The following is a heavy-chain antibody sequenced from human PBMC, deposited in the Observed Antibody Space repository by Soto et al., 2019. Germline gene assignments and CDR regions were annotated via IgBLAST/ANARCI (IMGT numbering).Heavy chain of an antibody. CDR3: ARDRGRAAAGTRYYYYGMDV. D-gene: IGHD6-13*01. CDR2: ISAYNGNT. CDR1: GYTFTSYG. Sequence: GASVKVSCKASGYTFTSYGISWVRQAPGQGLEWMGWISAYNGNTNYAQKLQGRVTMTTDTSTSTAYMELRSLRSDDTAVYYCARDRGRAAAGTRYYYYGMDVWGQGTTVTVSS. V-gene: IGHV1-18*04. J-gene: IGHJ6*02.